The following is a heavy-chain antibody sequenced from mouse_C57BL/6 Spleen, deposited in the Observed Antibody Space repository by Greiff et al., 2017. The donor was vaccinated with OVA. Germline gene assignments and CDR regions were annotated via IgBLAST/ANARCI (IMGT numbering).Heavy chain of an antibody. Sequence: VQLQQPGAELVKPGASVKLSCKASGYTFTSYWMQWVKQRPGQGLEWIGEIDPSDSYTNYNQKFKGKATLTVDKSSSTAYMQLSSLTSEDSAVYYCARSEYYGSGFAYWGQGTLVTVSA. D-gene: IGHD1-1*01. CDR2: IDPSDSYT. J-gene: IGHJ3*01. CDR1: GYTFTSYW. V-gene: IGHV1-50*01. CDR3: ARSEYYGSGFAY.